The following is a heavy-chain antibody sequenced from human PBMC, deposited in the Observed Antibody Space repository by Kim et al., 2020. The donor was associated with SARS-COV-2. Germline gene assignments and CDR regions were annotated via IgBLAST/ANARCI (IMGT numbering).Heavy chain of an antibody. V-gene: IGHV3-30*03. J-gene: IGHJ4*02. CDR2: ISYDGSNK. D-gene: IGHD2-21*02. Sequence: GGSLRLSCAASGFTFSSYGMHWVRQAPGKGLEWVAVISYDGSNKYYADSVKGRFTISRDNSKNTLYLQMNSLRAEDTAVYYCATEHIVVVTAIQDYWGQG. CDR1: GFTFSSYG. CDR3: ATEHIVVVTAIQDY.